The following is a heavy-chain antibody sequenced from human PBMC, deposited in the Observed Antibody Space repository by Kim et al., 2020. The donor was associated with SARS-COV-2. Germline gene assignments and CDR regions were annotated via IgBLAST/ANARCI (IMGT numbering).Heavy chain of an antibody. CDR2: IYYSGST. Sequence: SETLSLTCTASGGSISSYYWSWIRQPPGKGLEWIGYIYYSGSTNYNPSLKSRVTISVDTSKNQFSLKLSSVTAADTAVYYCARDYDFWSGYYFGAFDIWGQGTMVTVSS. CDR1: GGSISSYY. CDR3: ARDYDFWSGYYFGAFDI. J-gene: IGHJ3*02. V-gene: IGHV4-59*01. D-gene: IGHD3-3*01.